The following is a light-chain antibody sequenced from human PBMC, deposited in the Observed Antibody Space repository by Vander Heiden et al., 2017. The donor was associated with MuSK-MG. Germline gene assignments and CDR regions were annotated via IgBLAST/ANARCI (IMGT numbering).Light chain of an antibody. Sequence: QSALTQPASVSGSPGQSITISCTGTSSDVGGYNYVSWYQQHPGKAPNLMIYDVSNRPSGVSNRFSGSKSGNTASLTISGLQAEDEADYYCSSYTSSSTPGVVFGGGTKLTVL. J-gene: IGLJ2*01. V-gene: IGLV2-14*01. CDR3: SSYTSSSTPGVV. CDR2: DVS. CDR1: SSDVGGYNY.